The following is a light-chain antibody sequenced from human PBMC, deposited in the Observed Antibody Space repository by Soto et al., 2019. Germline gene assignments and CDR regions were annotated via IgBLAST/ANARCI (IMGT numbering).Light chain of an antibody. CDR1: QSISTY. V-gene: IGKV1-39*01. J-gene: IGKJ2*01. Sequence: DMEMTQSPSSLSASVGDRVTLTCRASQSISTYLNWYQKKSGRAPKLLIHASSSLQSGVPSRFSGGGSRTYVTLTSSSLQPEDFATYYGQQSYSTPPDTVGQGTKVEIK. CDR3: QQSYSTPPDT. CDR2: ASS.